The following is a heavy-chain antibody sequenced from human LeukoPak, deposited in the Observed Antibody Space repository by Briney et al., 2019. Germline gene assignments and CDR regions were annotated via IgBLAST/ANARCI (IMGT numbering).Heavy chain of an antibody. CDR3: AKDKWSGAVKFNWFDP. D-gene: IGHD6-19*01. CDR1: GFTFDDYA. CDR2: ISWNSGHM. J-gene: IGHJ5*02. Sequence: PGGSLRLSCAVSGFTFDDYAMHWVRQTPGKGLEWVSGISWNSGHMGYADSVKGRFTISRDNAKNSLYLQMNSLRAEDTALYYCAKDKWSGAVKFNWFDPWGQGTLVTVSS. V-gene: IGHV3-9*01.